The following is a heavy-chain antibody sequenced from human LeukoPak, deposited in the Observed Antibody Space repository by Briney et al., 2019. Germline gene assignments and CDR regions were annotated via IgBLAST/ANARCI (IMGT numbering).Heavy chain of an antibody. CDR3: ARPDYDSSGTDY. Sequence: SESLSLTCTVAGGSISSSCYYWGWIRQPPGKGLEWIGSIYYSGSTYYNPSLKSRFTISIDTSKNQFSLKLSSVTAADTAVYSCARPDYDSSGTDYWGQGTLVTVSS. V-gene: IGHV4-39*07. J-gene: IGHJ4*02. CDR2: IYYSGST. CDR1: GGSISSSCYY. D-gene: IGHD3-22*01.